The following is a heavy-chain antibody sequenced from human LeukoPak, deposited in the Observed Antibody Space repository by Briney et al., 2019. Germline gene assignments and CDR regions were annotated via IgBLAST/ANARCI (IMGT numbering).Heavy chain of an antibody. V-gene: IGHV4-31*03. CDR3: ARGDWFTWFDP. Sequence: SETLSLTCTVSGGSISSGGYDWSWIRQHPGKGLEWIGYIYYSGSTYYNPSLKSRFTISVDTSKNQFSLKLSSVTAADTAVYYCARGDWFTWFDPWGQGTLVTVSS. J-gene: IGHJ5*02. CDR1: GGSISSGGYD. D-gene: IGHD3-9*01. CDR2: IYYSGST.